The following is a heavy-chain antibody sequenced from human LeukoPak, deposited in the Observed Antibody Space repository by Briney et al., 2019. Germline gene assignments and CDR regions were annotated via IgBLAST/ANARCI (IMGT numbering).Heavy chain of an antibody. D-gene: IGHD2-15*01. J-gene: IGHJ4*02. CDR1: GFTVSNYW. V-gene: IGHV3-7*05. CDR3: AREDQPRGTFDY. Sequence: GGSLRRYCAASGFTVSNYWMTWVRQAPGKGLEWVANIKQDGSEKYYVDSVKGRFTISRDNAKNSLYLQMNSLRAEDTALYYCAREDQPRGTFDYWGQGILVTVSS. CDR2: IKQDGSEK.